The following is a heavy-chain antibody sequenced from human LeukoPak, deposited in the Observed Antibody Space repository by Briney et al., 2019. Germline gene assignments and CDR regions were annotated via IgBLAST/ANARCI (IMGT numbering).Heavy chain of an antibody. CDR1: GYTFSSYD. J-gene: IGHJ6*02. Sequence: GASVKVSCKASGYTFSSYDINWVRQATGQGLEWMGWKNPNSGRTGFAQKFQGRLTMTTDTSISTAYMELCSLTSEDTAVYYCARGPVRTHGMDVWGQGTTVTVSS. V-gene: IGHV1-8*01. CDR2: KNPNSGRT. CDR3: ARGPVRTHGMDV.